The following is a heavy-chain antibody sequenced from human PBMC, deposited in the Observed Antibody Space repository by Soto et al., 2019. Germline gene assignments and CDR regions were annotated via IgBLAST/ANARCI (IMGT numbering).Heavy chain of an antibody. J-gene: IGHJ4*02. CDR2: IYYSGST. CDR3: ARRIGARETFDQ. Sequence: SETLSLTCTASGGSISSYYWSWIRQPPGKGLEWIGYIYYSGSTNYNPSLTSRVTISVDTSTNQFSLTLSSVTAADTAVYYCARRIGARETFDQWGQRTLVTVS. V-gene: IGHV4-59*08. CDR1: GGSISSYY. D-gene: IGHD5-12*01.